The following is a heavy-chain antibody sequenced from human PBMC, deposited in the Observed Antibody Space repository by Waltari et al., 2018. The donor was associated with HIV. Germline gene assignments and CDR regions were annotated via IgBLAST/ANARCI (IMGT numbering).Heavy chain of an antibody. CDR3: ARVSTVENWFDP. D-gene: IGHD4-17*01. CDR1: GGSISSSSYY. CDR2: IYYSGST. V-gene: IGHV4-39*07. Sequence: QLQLQESGPGLVKPSETLSLPCTVSGGSISSSSYYWGWIRQPPGKGLEWIGSIYYSGSTYYNPSLKSRVTISVDTSKNPFSLKLSSVTAADTAVYYCARVSTVENWFDPWGQGTLVTVSS. J-gene: IGHJ5*02.